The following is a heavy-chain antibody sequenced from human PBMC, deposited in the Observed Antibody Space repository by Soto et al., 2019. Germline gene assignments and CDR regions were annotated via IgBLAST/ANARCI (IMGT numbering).Heavy chain of an antibody. CDR3: ARPYLPFNWKHYFDY. Sequence: SVKVSCKASGGTFSSYAISLVRQAPVQGLEWMGGIIPIXXTXXXXXKXXGRVTITADESTSTAYMELSSLRSEDTAVYYCARPYLPFNWKHYFDYWGQGTLVTVSS. CDR1: GGTFSSYA. D-gene: IGHD1-20*01. J-gene: IGHJ4*02. V-gene: IGHV1-69*13. CDR2: IIPIXXTX.